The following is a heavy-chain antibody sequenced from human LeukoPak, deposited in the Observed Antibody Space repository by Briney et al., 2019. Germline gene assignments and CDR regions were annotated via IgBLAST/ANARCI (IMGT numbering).Heavy chain of an antibody. V-gene: IGHV3-15*01. CDR2: IKSKTDGGTT. Sequence: GGSLRLSCAASGFTFTNAWMSWVRQAPGKGLEWIGRIKSKTDGGTTDYTAPVKGRFTVSRDDSKNTLYLQMNSLRAEDTAVYYCARMTTVTSSWFDPWGQGTLVTVSS. J-gene: IGHJ5*02. CDR3: ARMTTVTSSWFDP. CDR1: GFTFTNAW. D-gene: IGHD4-17*01.